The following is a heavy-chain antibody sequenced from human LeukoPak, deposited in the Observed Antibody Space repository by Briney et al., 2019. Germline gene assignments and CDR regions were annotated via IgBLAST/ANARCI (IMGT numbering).Heavy chain of an antibody. V-gene: IGHV4-30-2*01. CDR1: GGSIGSGGYS. CDR2: IYHSGST. J-gene: IGHJ3*02. CDR3: ARAGYYYDSSGYVIYDAFDI. D-gene: IGHD3-22*01. Sequence: SETLSLTCAVSGGSIGSGGYSWSWIRQPPGKGLEWIGYIYHSGSTYYNPSLKSRVTISVDRSKNQFSLKLSSVTAADTAVYYCARAGYYYDSSGYVIYDAFDIWGQGTMVTVSS.